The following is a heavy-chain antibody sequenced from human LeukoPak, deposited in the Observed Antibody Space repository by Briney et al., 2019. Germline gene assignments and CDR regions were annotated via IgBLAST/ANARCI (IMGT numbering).Heavy chain of an antibody. Sequence: PGGSLRLSCSASGFTFSSYAMHWVRQAPGKGLEYVSGLSSNGGYTYYADSVKDRFIISRDDSKNTLYLQMSSLRAEDTAVYYCVKTYGMGSFPNWGQGTLVTVSS. D-gene: IGHD3-10*01. V-gene: IGHV3-64D*06. J-gene: IGHJ4*02. CDR3: VKTYGMGSFPN. CDR2: LSSNGGYT. CDR1: GFTFSSYA.